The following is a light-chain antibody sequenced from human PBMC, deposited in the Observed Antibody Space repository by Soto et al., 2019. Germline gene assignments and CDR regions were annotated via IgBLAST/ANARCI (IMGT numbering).Light chain of an antibody. J-gene: IGLJ2*01. V-gene: IGLV2-14*01. Sequence: QSALTQPASVSGSPGQSITISCTGTSSNIGNYNYVSWYQQHPGKAPKLMIYEVSNRPSGVYYRFSGSKSGYTASLTISGLQADDEADYYCSSYTIRSTVIFGGGTKLTVL. CDR3: SSYTIRSTVI. CDR1: SSNIGNYNY. CDR2: EVS.